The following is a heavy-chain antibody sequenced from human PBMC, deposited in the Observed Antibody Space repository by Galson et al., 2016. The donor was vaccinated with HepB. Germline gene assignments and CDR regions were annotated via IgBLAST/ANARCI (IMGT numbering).Heavy chain of an antibody. CDR3: ARDAVAVAGTLHFYFYGMDV. CDR1: GYTFTDYG. CDR2: SVPILGMA. V-gene: IGHV1-69*04. J-gene: IGHJ6*02. D-gene: IGHD6-19*01. Sequence: SVKVSCKASGYTFTDYGISWVRQAPGQGLEWMGRSVPILGMANYAQKFQGRVTITADKSTSTVYMELSSLRSEDTAMYYCARDAVAVAGTLHFYFYGMDVWGQGTTVTVSS.